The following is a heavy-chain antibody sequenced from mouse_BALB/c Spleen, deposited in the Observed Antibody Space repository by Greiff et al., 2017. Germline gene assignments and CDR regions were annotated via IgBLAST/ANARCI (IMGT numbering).Heavy chain of an antibody. D-gene: IGHD3-3*01. CDR3: ARGDQAWFAY. CDR1: GYTFTDYN. CDR2: INPNNVGT. J-gene: IGHJ3*01. Sequence: VQLQQSGPELVKPGASVKIPCKASGYTFTDYNMDWVKQSHGKSLEWIGDINPNNVGTIYNQKFKGKATLTVDKSSSTAYMELRSLTSEDTAVYYCARGDQAWFAYWGQGTLVTVSA. V-gene: IGHV1-18*01.